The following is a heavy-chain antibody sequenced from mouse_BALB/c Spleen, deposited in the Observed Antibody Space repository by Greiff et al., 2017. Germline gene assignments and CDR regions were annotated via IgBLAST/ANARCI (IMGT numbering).Heavy chain of an antibody. CDR3: ARAHGRNAMDY. Sequence: VKLQESGAELARPGASVKLSCKASGYTFTSYWMQWVKQRPGQGLECIGAIYPGDGDTRYTQKFKGKATLTADKSSSTAYMQLSSLASEDSAVYYCARAHGRNAMDYWGQGTSVTVSS. CDR2: IYPGDGDT. V-gene: IGHV1-87*01. D-gene: IGHD1-1*02. J-gene: IGHJ4*01. CDR1: GYTFTSYW.